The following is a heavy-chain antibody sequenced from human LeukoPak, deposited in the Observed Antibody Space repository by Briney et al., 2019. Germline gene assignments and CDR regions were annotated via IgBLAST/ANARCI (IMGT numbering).Heavy chain of an antibody. J-gene: IGHJ4*02. CDR2: ISTYNGNT. CDR3: ARDPTTQTFDY. V-gene: IGHV1-18*01. CDR1: GCTFTSYG. Sequence: GASVKVSCKASGCTFTSYGISWVRQAPGQGLEWMGWISTYNGNTNYAQKLQGRVTMTTDTSTTTAYMELRSLTSDDTAVYYCARDPTTQTFDYWGQGTLVTVSS. D-gene: IGHD4-11*01.